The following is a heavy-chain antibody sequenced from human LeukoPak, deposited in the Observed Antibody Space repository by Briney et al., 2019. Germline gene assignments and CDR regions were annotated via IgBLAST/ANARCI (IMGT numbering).Heavy chain of an antibody. CDR1: RFTFSDYS. D-gene: IGHD1-26*01. J-gene: IGHJ5*02. CDR3: AKDMGATQYNWLDP. V-gene: IGHV3-21*04. Sequence: KPGGSLRLSCAASRFTFSDYSMNWVRQAPGKGLEWVSTISSSGSSIFYAASVKGRFTVSRDNAKNSLYLQMNSLRAEDTALYYCAKDMGATQYNWLDPWGQGTLVTVSS. CDR2: ISSSGSSI.